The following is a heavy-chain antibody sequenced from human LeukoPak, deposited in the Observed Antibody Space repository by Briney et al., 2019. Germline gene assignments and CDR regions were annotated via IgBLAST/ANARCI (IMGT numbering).Heavy chain of an antibody. CDR1: GFSIRSPYY. Sequence: SETLPPTCAVSGFSIRSPYYWGWIRQPPGRGLEWIGSVHHSGYTHYNPSLKSRVTTSIDTSNNQFSLKLKLNSVTAADTAVYYCARGGSGNYWDFDYWGQGTLVTVSS. D-gene: IGHD3-10*01. V-gene: IGHV4-38-2*01. CDR3: ARGGSGNYWDFDY. J-gene: IGHJ4*02. CDR2: VHHSGYT.